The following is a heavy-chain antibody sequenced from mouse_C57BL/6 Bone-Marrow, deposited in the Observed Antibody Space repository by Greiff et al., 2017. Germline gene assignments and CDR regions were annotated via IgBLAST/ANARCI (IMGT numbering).Heavy chain of an antibody. CDR2: ISYDGSN. CDR1: GYSITSGYY. CDR3: ARDRRFPDY. V-gene: IGHV3-6*01. Sequence: EVQLQESGPGLVKPSQSLSLTCSVTGYSITSGYYWNWIRQFPGNKLEWMGYISYDGSNNYNPSLKNRISITRDTSKNQFFLKLNSVTTEDTATYYGARDRRFPDYWGQGTTLTVSS. J-gene: IGHJ2*01.